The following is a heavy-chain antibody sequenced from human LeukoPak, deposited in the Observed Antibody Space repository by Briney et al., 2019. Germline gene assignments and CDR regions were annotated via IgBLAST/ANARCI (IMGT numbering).Heavy chain of an antibody. D-gene: IGHD5-18*01. V-gene: IGHV4-39*07. CDR3: AAHRGHTYGPLDY. J-gene: IGHJ4*02. CDR1: GGSISSSSYY. CDR2: IYYSGRT. Sequence: SETLSLTCTVSGGSISSSSYYWGWIRQPPGKGLEWIGSIYYSGRTNYNPSLNSRVIISVDMSNNQFSLRLDSMTAADTAVYFCAAHRGHTYGPLDYWGQGILVTVSS.